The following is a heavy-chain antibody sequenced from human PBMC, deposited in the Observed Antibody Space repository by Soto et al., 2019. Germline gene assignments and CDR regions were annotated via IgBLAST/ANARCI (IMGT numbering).Heavy chain of an antibody. CDR3: ARGGGSTAMAPGSTEDSFYMDV. D-gene: IGHD5-18*01. J-gene: IGHJ6*03. Sequence: GSLRLSCEPSRFTVSSNYMTWVRQAPGEGLEWVSVIYSGGSTYYADSVKGRFTISRDNSKNTLYLQMNSLRAEDTAVYYCARGGGSTAMAPGSTEDSFYMDVWGKGT. CDR1: RFTVSSNY. V-gene: IGHV3-66*01. CDR2: IYSGGST.